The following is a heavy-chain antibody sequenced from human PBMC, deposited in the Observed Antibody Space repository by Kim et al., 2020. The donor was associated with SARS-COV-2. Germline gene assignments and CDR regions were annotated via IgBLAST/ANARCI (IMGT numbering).Heavy chain of an antibody. CDR1: GYTFTSYG. D-gene: IGHD3-10*01. V-gene: IGHV1-18*01. CDR2: ISAYNGNT. Sequence: ASVKVSCKASGYTFTSYGISWVRQAPGQGLEWMGWISAYNGNTNYAQKLQGRVTMTTDTSTSTAYMELRSLRSDDTAVYYCAREGRYGSGSYYQFDYWGQGTLVTVSS. CDR3: AREGRYGSGSYYQFDY. J-gene: IGHJ4*02.